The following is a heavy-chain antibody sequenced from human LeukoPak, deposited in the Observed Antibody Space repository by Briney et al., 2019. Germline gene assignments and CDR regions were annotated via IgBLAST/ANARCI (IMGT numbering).Heavy chain of an antibody. J-gene: IGHJ4*02. V-gene: IGHV1-8*01. CDR1: GYTFTSYD. Sequence: ASVKVSCKASGYTFTSYDINWVRQATGQGLEWMGWVNPNSGNTGYAQKFQGRVTMTRNTSISTAYMELSSLRSEDTAVYYCARGHRGTFGGVIVAVPKYWGQGTLVTVSS. CDR2: VNPNSGNT. D-gene: IGHD3-16*02. CDR3: ARGHRGTFGGVIVAVPKY.